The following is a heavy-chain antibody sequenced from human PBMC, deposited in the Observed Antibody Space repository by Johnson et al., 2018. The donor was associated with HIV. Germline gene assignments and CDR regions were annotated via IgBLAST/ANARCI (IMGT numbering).Heavy chain of an antibody. CDR2: INGDGSRT. CDR3: ARGSWAAPNTFDI. Sequence: VQLVESGGGVVQPGRSLRLSCGASGFTFSNYWVQWVRQAPGKGLVWVSRINGDGSRTSYADSVKGRFTIARDNAKNTLYLQMNSLRAEDTAVYYCARGSWAAPNTFDIWGQGTMVSVSS. J-gene: IGHJ3*02. CDR1: GFTFSNYW. V-gene: IGHV3-74*01. D-gene: IGHD6-13*01.